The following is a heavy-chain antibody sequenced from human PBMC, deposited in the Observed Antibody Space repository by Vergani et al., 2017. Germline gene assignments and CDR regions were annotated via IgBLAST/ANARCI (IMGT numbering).Heavy chain of an antibody. CDR2: IYYSGST. J-gene: IGHJ4*02. Sequence: QLQLQESGPGLVKPSETLSLTCTVSGGSISSYYWSWIRQPPGKGLEWIGYIYYSGSTNYNPSLKSRVTISVDTSKNQFSLKLSSVTAADTAVYYCARDSRYGSGSYFYFDYWGQGTLVTVSS. CDR1: GGSISSYY. V-gene: IGHV4-59*01. D-gene: IGHD3-10*01. CDR3: ARDSRYGSGSYFYFDY.